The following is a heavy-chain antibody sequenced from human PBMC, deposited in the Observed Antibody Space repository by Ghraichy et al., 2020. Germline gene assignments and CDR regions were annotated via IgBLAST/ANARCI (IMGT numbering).Heavy chain of an antibody. J-gene: IGHJ6*02. CDR2: INPNSGGT. Sequence: ASVKVSCKASGYTFTGHYMHWVRQAPGQGLDWMGWINPNSGGTKYAQKFQDRVTMTRDTSISTAYMELSRLRSDDTAVYYCARGTDFIIPAAAPSYYYYMDVWGQGTTVTVSS. D-gene: IGHD2-2*01. V-gene: IGHV1-2*02. CDR1: GYTFTGHY. CDR3: ARGTDFIIPAAAPSYYYYMDV.